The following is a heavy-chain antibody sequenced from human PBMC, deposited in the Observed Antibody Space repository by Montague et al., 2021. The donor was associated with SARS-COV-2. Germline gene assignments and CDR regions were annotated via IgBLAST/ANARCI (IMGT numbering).Heavy chain of an antibody. J-gene: IGHJ4*02. CDR3: AKDRGYYGSGSYFEY. Sequence: SLRLSCAASGFTFHDYALHWVRQVPGKGLEWVSGISWNSGSIGYGDSVKGRFTISRDNAKNSLYLQMNSLRAEDTVLYYCAKDRGYYGSGSYFEYWGQGTLVTVSS. V-gene: IGHV3-9*01. CDR2: ISWNSGSI. D-gene: IGHD3-10*01. CDR1: GFTFHDYA.